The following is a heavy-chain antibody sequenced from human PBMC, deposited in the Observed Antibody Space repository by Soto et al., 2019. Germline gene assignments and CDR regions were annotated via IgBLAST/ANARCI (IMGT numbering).Heavy chain of an antibody. D-gene: IGHD4-17*01. CDR2: INPNSGNT. CDR1: GYIFTNYD. Sequence: QVQLVQSGAEVKKPGASVKVSCKASGYIFTNYDINWVRQATGQGLEYLGWINPNSGNTGYVQKFQGRVTMTRNTSXXTANMEPNSLRSEDTAVYYCARGIKYGDYSSWFDPWGQGTLVTVSS. V-gene: IGHV1-8*01. CDR3: ARGIKYGDYSSWFDP. J-gene: IGHJ5*02.